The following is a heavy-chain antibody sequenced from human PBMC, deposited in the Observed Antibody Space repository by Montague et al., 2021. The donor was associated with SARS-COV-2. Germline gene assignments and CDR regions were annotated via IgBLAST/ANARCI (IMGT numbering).Heavy chain of an antibody. CDR1: GGSISSYY. J-gene: IGHJ5*02. D-gene: IGHD2-15*01. V-gene: IGHV4-59*08. CDR3: ARLRAGSCSGGNCYCNWFDR. Sequence: SETLSLTCTVSGGSISSYYWSWIRQPPGKGLEWIGYINYSGSTNSNPSLKSRVTISVDTSKNQFSLNLSSVTAADTAVYYCARLRAGSCSGGNCYCNWFDRWGQGALVTVSS. CDR2: INYSGST.